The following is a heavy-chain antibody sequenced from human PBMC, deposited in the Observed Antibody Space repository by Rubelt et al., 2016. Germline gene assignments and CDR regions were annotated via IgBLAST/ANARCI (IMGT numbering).Heavy chain of an antibody. V-gene: IGHV4-34*01. CDR3: ARGRRGSSSWLGRDYYGMDV. D-gene: IGHD6-13*01. Sequence: QVQLQQWGAGLLKPSETLSLTCAVYGGSFSGYYWSWIRQPPGKGLEWIGEINHSGTTNYNPSLNSRVTRSVDTAKNHFSLKLSSVTAAGTAVYYCARGRRGSSSWLGRDYYGMDVWGQGTTVTVSS. CDR1: GGSFSGYY. J-gene: IGHJ6*02. CDR2: INHSGTT.